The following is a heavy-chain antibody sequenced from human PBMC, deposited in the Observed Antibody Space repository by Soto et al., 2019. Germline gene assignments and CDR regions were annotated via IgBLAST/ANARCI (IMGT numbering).Heavy chain of an antibody. Sequence: ASVKVSCKASGYTFTSYDISWVRQAPGQGLEWMGWISAYNGNTNYAQKLQGRVTMTTDTSTSTAYMELRSLRSDDTAVYYCAGVAVAASVGFDPWGQGTLVTVSS. CDR3: AGVAVAASVGFDP. J-gene: IGHJ5*02. V-gene: IGHV1-18*01. CDR1: GYTFTSYD. D-gene: IGHD6-19*01. CDR2: ISAYNGNT.